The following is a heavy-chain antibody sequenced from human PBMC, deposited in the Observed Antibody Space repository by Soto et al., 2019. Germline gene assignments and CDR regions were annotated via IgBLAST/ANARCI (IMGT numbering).Heavy chain of an antibody. CDR3: VRQGIGFLTGLVDV. CDR2: VYDTWST. Sequence: QVQVQQSGPGLVKPSETLSLTCTVSSGPSKSHNWGWIRQPPGRGLEWIGYVYDTWSTSYNPSLKSRVNVSADSSTHRISLTLRFVTAADTAVYSGVRQGIGFLTGLVDVWGQGTTVIVSS. J-gene: IGHJ6*01. CDR1: SGPSKSHN. D-gene: IGHD1-20*01. V-gene: IGHV4-59*08.